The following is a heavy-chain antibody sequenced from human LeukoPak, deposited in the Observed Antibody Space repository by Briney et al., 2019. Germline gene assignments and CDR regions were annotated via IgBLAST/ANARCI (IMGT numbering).Heavy chain of an antibody. CDR3: ARDELRGGPRGDAFDI. Sequence: PGGSLRLSCAASGFTFSSYGMHWVRQAPGKGLDWVAFIRYDGTNKYYAASVKGRFTISRGNSKNTLYLQMNSLRAEDTAVYYCARDELRGGPRGDAFDIWGQGTMVTVSS. V-gene: IGHV3-30*02. J-gene: IGHJ3*02. CDR2: IRYDGTNK. D-gene: IGHD3-10*01. CDR1: GFTFSSYG.